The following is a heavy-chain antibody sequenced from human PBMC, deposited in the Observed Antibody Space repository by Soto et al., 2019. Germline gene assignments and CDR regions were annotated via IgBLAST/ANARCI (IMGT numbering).Heavy chain of an antibody. CDR3: ARVENCAFWSGHAPWFDP. V-gene: IGHV4-34*01. CDR1: GGSLSGYY. Sequence: PSETLSLTCAVYGGSLSGYYWSWIRQPPGKGLEWIGEINHSGSTNYNPSLKSRVTISVDTSKNQLSLKLSSVTAADTAVYYCARVENCAFWSGHAPWFDPWGQGTLVTVSS. J-gene: IGHJ5*02. D-gene: IGHD3-3*01. CDR2: INHSGST.